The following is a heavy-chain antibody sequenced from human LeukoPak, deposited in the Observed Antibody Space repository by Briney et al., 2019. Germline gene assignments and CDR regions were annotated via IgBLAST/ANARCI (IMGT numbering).Heavy chain of an antibody. J-gene: IGHJ5*02. Sequence: SETLSLTCSVSGGSISTYYWNWIRQTPGKGLEWLGHISNGNTDYNPSLKSRVTISVDTSKNQFSLKLTSVTAADTAMYYCARDKAHSYGRYFDPWGQGALVTVSS. CDR1: GGSISTYY. CDR2: ISNGNT. D-gene: IGHD5-18*01. V-gene: IGHV4-59*01. CDR3: ARDKAHSYGRYFDP.